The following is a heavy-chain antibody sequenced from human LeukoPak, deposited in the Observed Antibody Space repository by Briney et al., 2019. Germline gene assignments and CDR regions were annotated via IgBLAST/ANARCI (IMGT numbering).Heavy chain of an antibody. Sequence: GGSLRLSCAASGFTFSTYAMSWVRQAPGKGLEWVSAIIGSGGSTYYADSVKGRFTISRDNSKSTLYLQMNSLRIEDTAVYYCAKYTKASSWGQGTLVTVSS. CDR1: GFTFSTYA. J-gene: IGHJ4*02. V-gene: IGHV3-23*01. CDR2: IIGSGGST. CDR3: AKYTKASS.